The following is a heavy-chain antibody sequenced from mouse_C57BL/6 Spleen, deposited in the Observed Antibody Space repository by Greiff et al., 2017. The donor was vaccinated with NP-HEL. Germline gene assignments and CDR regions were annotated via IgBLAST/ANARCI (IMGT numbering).Heavy chain of an antibody. CDR1: GYTFTSYT. CDR3: ARGDGNYWYFDV. CDR2: IDPTDSET. D-gene: IGHD2-1*01. Sequence: VQLQQPGPELVRPGSSVKLSCKASGYTFTSYTMHWVKQRPIQGLEWIGNIDPTDSETHYNQKFKDKATLTVAKSSSPAYMQLGSLTSEYSAVYYCARGDGNYWYFDVWGTGTTVTVSS. V-gene: IGHV1-52*01. J-gene: IGHJ1*03.